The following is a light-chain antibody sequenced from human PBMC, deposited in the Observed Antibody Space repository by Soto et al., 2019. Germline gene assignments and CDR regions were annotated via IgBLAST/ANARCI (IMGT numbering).Light chain of an antibody. CDR2: DAS. V-gene: IGKV1-16*01. J-gene: IGKJ4*01. CDR1: QGISNY. Sequence: DIQMTQSPSSLSASVGDRVTITCRASQGISNYLAWYQQKPGKAPKLLIFDASSLQSGVPSRFSGGGSGTEFTLSISSLQPDDFATYYCQLYDGHSVFTFGGGTKVDIK. CDR3: QLYDGHSVFT.